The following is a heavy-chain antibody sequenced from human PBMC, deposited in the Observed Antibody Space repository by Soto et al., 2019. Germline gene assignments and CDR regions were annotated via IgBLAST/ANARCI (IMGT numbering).Heavy chain of an antibody. V-gene: IGHV4-34*01. CDR1: GGSFSGYY. CDR2: INHSGST. CDR3: ASPSLWTAHWYFDL. Sequence: QVQLQQWGAGLLKPSETLSLTCAVYGGSFSGYYWSWIRQPPGKGLEWIGEINHSGSTNYNPSLTSRVTIPVVTSKNHFSLKLSSVTAADTAVYYCASPSLWTAHWYFDLWGRGTLVTVSS. J-gene: IGHJ2*01. D-gene: IGHD1-1*01.